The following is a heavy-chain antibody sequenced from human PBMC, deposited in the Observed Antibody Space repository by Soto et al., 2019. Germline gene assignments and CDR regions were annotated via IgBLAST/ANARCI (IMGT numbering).Heavy chain of an antibody. V-gene: IGHV1-69*01. CDR3: ARDRVFYSSGPYRCFDY. CDR1: GGTFSSYA. J-gene: IGHJ4*02. D-gene: IGHD6-19*01. CDR2: IIPIFGTA. Sequence: QVQLVQSGAEVKKPGSSVKVSCKASGGTFSSYAISWVRQAPGQGLEWMGGIIPIFGTANYAQKFQGRVTITADESTSTAYMELSSLRSEDTAVYYCARDRVFYSSGPYRCFDYWGQGTLVTVSS.